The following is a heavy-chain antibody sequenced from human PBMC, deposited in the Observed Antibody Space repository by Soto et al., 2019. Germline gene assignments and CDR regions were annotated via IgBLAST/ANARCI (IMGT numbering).Heavy chain of an antibody. Sequence: QVQLVESGGGVVQPGRSLRLSCAASGFTFSSYAMHWVRQAPGKGLEWVAVISYDGSNKYYADSVKGRFTISRDNSKNTLYLQMNSLGAEDTAVYYCATLLTIFGVATLPPAMDVWGQGTTVTVSS. V-gene: IGHV3-30-3*01. CDR1: GFTFSSYA. CDR2: ISYDGSNK. D-gene: IGHD3-3*01. J-gene: IGHJ6*02. CDR3: ATLLTIFGVATLPPAMDV.